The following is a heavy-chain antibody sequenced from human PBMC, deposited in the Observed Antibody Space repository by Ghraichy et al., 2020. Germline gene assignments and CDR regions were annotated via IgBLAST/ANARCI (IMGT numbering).Heavy chain of an antibody. Sequence: ASVKVSCKLSGYTLTQLSIHWVRQAPGRGLEWMGGFDAEDGEIIYAQNLQGRLTVTEDPSTETCYMELSSLRSEDTAVYYCATVERLLWFGELFKTWGQGTLVTVS. V-gene: IGHV1-24*01. D-gene: IGHD3-10*01. CDR2: FDAEDGEI. CDR1: GYTLTQLS. CDR3: ATVERLLWFGELFKT. J-gene: IGHJ5*02.